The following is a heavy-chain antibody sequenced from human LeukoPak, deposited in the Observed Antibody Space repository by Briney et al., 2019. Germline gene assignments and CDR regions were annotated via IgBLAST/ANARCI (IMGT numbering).Heavy chain of an antibody. Sequence: ASVKVSCKASGYTFTGHYMHWVRQAPGQGLEWMGRINPNSGGTNYAQKFQGRVTMTRDTSISTAYMELSRLRSDDTAVYYCARGSKGIAVAAYWGQGTLVTVSS. J-gene: IGHJ4*02. CDR3: ARGSKGIAVAAY. CDR1: GYTFTGHY. V-gene: IGHV1-2*06. D-gene: IGHD6-19*01. CDR2: INPNSGGT.